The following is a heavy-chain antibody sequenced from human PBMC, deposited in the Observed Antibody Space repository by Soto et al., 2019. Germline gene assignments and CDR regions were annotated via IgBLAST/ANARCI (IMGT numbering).Heavy chain of an antibody. CDR1: GGSISSGGYY. V-gene: IGHV4-31*03. CDR2: IYYSGST. D-gene: IGHD2-15*01. J-gene: IGHJ4*02. Sequence: LTCTVSGGSISSGGYYWSWIRKHPGKGLEWIGYIYYSGSTYYNPSLKSRVTISVDTSKNQFSLKLSSVTAADTAVYYCARVSRYCSGGSCPYYFDYWGQGTLVTVSS. CDR3: ARVSRYCSGGSCPYYFDY.